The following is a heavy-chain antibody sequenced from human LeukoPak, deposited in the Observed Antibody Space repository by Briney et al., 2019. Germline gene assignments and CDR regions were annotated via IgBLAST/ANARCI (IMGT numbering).Heavy chain of an antibody. CDR1: GYTFTSYG. V-gene: IGHV1-18*01. Sequence: ASVKASCKASGYTFTSYGISWVRQAPGQGLEWMGWISAYNGNTNYAQKLQGRVTMTTDTSTSTAYMELRGLRSDDTAVYYCARDARYCSSTSCRRPFDYWGQGTLVTVSS. J-gene: IGHJ4*02. CDR3: ARDARYCSSTSCRRPFDY. CDR2: ISAYNGNT. D-gene: IGHD2-2*01.